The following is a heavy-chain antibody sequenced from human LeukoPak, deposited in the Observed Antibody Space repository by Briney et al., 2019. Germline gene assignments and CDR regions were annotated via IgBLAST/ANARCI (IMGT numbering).Heavy chain of an antibody. CDR2: IYYSGST. CDR3: AREGGRVVPAAIDY. J-gene: IGHJ4*02. CDR1: GDSITSRDYY. Sequence: SQTLSLTCSVSGDSITSRDYYWSWIRQPPGKGLEWIGYIYYSGSTSYNPSLKSRVTISVDTSKNQFSLKLSSVTAADTAVYYCAREGGRVVPAAIDYWGQGTLVTVSS. V-gene: IGHV4-30-4*08. D-gene: IGHD2-2*01.